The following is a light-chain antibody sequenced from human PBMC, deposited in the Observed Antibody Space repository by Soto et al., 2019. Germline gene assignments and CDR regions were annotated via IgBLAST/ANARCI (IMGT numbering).Light chain of an antibody. CDR3: QQYIRWPLT. CDR2: DAS. Sequence: ELVVTQSPATLSVSPGERVTLSCRTSQDVSSKLAWYQQKAGQAPSLLIYDASTRATGTPVRFSGSGSGTEFTLAVSSLQSEDYAVYFCQQYIRWPLTFGGGTKVEIK. CDR1: QDVSSK. J-gene: IGKJ4*01. V-gene: IGKV3D-15*01.